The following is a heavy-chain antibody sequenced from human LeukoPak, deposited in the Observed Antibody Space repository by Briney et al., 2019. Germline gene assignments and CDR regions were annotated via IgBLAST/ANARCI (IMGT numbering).Heavy chain of an antibody. CDR3: ARERRPIGSSFDP. J-gene: IGHJ5*02. CDR2: INPSGGST. V-gene: IGHV1-46*01. CDR1: GYTFTCYY. D-gene: IGHD3-10*01. Sequence: GASVKVSCKASGYTFTCYYMHWVRQAPGQGLEWMGIINPSGGSTSYAQKFQGRVTMTRDTSTSTVYMGLSSLRSGDTAVYYCARERRPIGSSFDPWGQGTLVIVSS.